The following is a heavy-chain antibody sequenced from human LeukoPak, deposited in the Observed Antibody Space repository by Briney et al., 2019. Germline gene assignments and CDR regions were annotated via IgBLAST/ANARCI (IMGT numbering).Heavy chain of an antibody. Sequence: SETLSLTCTVSGGSVSSGTYYWSWIRQPPGKGLEWIGYIYYTGSTNYNPSLKSRLTISVDTSKNQFSLKLSSVTAADTAVYHCARTLQSFYGLGSWGAFDIWGQGTMVSVSS. V-gene: IGHV4-61*01. CDR1: GGSVSSGTYY. CDR2: IYYTGST. D-gene: IGHD3-10*01. J-gene: IGHJ3*02. CDR3: ARTLQSFYGLGSWGAFDI.